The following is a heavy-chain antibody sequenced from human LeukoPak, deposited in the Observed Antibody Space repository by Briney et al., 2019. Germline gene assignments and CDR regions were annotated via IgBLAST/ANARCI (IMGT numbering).Heavy chain of an antibody. CDR2: ISGSGGST. Sequence: GGSLRLSCAASGFTLSSYAMSWVRQAPGKGLEWVSAISGSGGSTYYADSVKGRFTISRDNSKNTLYLQMNSLRAEDTAVYYCAKSDFIVVVPAAMYYWGQGTLVTVSS. D-gene: IGHD2-2*01. V-gene: IGHV3-23*01. J-gene: IGHJ4*02. CDR1: GFTLSSYA. CDR3: AKSDFIVVVPAAMYY.